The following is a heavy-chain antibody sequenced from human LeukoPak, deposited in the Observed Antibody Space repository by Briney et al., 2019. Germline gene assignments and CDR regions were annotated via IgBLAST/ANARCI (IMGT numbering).Heavy chain of an antibody. D-gene: IGHD3-22*01. Sequence: GGSLRLSCAASGFSFSSYGMDWVRQASGKGLEWMASIRYDGSNKYYADSVKGRFTISRDNSKNTLYLQMNSLRAEDTAVYYCAKESGRYYDSSGYGDYWGQGTLVTVSS. V-gene: IGHV3-30*02. CDR3: AKESGRYYDSSGYGDY. CDR1: GFSFSSYG. CDR2: IRYDGSNK. J-gene: IGHJ4*02.